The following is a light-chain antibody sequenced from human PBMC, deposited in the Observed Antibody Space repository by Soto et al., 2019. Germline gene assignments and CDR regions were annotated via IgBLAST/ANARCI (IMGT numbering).Light chain of an antibody. CDR3: QQYNKWPLT. V-gene: IGKV3-15*01. J-gene: IGKJ4*01. CDR2: GAS. CDR1: QSVSSN. Sequence: EIVMTQSAATLSVSPGERATLSCRASQSVSSNLAWYQQKRGQAPRLLIYGASTRATGIPARFSGSGSGTDFTLTISGLQSEDFAVYYCQQYNKWPLTFGGRAKVDIK.